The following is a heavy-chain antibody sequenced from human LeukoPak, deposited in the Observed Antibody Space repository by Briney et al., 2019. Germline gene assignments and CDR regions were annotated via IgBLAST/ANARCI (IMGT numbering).Heavy chain of an antibody. V-gene: IGHV4-4*07. Sequence: SETLSLTCTVSGGSIGSYYWSWIRQPAGKGLEWIGRIYTSGSTNYNPSLKSRVTMSVDTSKNQFSLKLSSVTDADTAVHYCARERSPTVFDYWGQGTLVTVSS. CDR3: ARERSPTVFDY. CDR1: GGSIGSYY. D-gene: IGHD3-10*01. CDR2: IYTSGST. J-gene: IGHJ4*02.